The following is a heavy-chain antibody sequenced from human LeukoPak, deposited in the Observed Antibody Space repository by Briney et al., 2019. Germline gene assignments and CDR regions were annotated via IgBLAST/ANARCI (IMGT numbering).Heavy chain of an antibody. D-gene: IGHD5-18*01. Sequence: GGSLILSCAASGFSFSAYSMNWVRQTPGKGLEWLSTISSSSSDIFYADSVKGRFTISRDNAKKSLYLQMSSLRVDDTAVYYCVSDGQLWFPGDFQHWGQGTLVTVSS. V-gene: IGHV3-21*01. CDR1: GFSFSAYS. CDR2: ISSSSSDI. J-gene: IGHJ1*01. CDR3: VSDGQLWFPGDFQH.